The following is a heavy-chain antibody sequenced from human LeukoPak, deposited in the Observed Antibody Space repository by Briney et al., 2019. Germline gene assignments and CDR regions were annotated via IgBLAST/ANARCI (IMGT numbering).Heavy chain of an antibody. J-gene: IGHJ6*03. CDR3: ATKRSYSNYADSSDYYYMDV. Sequence: PGASVKVSCKASGGTFSSYAISWVRQAPGQGLEWMGRIIPIFGTANYAQKFQGRVTITTDESTSTAYMELSSLRSEDTAVYYCATKRSYSNYADSSDYYYMDVWGKGTTVTVSS. CDR1: GGTFSSYA. D-gene: IGHD4-11*01. V-gene: IGHV1-69*05. CDR2: IIPIFGTA.